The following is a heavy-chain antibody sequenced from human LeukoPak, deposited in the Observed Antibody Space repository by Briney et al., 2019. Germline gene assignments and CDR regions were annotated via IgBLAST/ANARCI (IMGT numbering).Heavy chain of an antibody. V-gene: IGHV1-69*05. J-gene: IGHJ4*02. CDR3: ARGSYYDSSGYCDYFDY. CDR2: IIPIFGTA. D-gene: IGHD3-22*01. CDR1: GGTFSSYA. Sequence: SVKVSCKASGGTFSSYAISWVRQAPGQGLEWMGRIIPIFGTANYAQKFQGRVTITTDESTSTAYMELSSLRSEDTAVYYCARGSYYDSSGYCDYFDYWGQGTLVTVSS.